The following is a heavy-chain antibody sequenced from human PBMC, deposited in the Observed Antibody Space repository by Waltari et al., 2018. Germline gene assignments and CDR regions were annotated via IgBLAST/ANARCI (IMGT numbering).Heavy chain of an antibody. J-gene: IGHJ4*02. CDR3: AAGYSGYHDPLDY. D-gene: IGHD5-12*01. CDR1: GYTFTGYY. CDR2: INPNGGGT. Sequence: QVQLVQSGAEVKKPGASVKVSCKASGYTFTGYYMHWVRQAPGQGLEWMGWINPNGGGTNYEQKFQGRVTMTRDTSISTAYMELSRLRSDDTAVYYCAAGYSGYHDPLDYWGQGTLVTVSS. V-gene: IGHV1-2*02.